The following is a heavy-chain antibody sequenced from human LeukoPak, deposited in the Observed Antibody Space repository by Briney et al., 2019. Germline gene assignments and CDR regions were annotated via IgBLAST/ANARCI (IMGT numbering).Heavy chain of an antibody. Sequence: ASVKVSCKASGYTFTSYGISWMRQAPGQGLEWMGWISAYNGNTNYAQKLQGRVTMTTDTSTSTAYMELRSLRSDDTAVYYCARTTPRCGGDCYFYYYYYYMDVWGKGTTVTVSS. CDR3: ARTTPRCGGDCYFYYYYYYMDV. J-gene: IGHJ6*03. CDR2: ISAYNGNT. CDR1: GYTFTSYG. D-gene: IGHD2-21*01. V-gene: IGHV1-18*01.